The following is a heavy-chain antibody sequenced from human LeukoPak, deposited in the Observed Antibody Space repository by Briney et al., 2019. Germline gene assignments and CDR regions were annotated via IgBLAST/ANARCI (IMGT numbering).Heavy chain of an antibody. CDR3: TREGYDSKGIAAAGTDYFDY. V-gene: IGHV1-69*13. CDR2: IIPIFGTA. J-gene: IGHJ4*02. D-gene: IGHD6-13*01. Sequence: GASVKVSCKASGYTFTSYGISWVRQAPGQGLEWMGGIIPIFGTANYAQKFQGRVTITADESTSTAYMELSSLRSEDTAVYYCTREGYDSKGIAAAGTDYFDYWGQGTLVTVSS. CDR1: GYTFTSYG.